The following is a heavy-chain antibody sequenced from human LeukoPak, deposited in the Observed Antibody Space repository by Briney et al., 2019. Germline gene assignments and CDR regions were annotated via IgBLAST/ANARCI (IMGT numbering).Heavy chain of an antibody. CDR3: ARDKGQFIAAAGVDY. J-gene: IGHJ4*02. Sequence: PGGSLRLSCAASGFTFSSYWMSWVRQAPGKGLEWVANIKQDGSEKYYVDSVKGRFTISRGNAKNSLYLQMNSLRAEDTAVYYCARDKGQFIAAAGVDYWGQGTLVTVSS. CDR1: GFTFSSYW. D-gene: IGHD6-13*01. V-gene: IGHV3-7*01. CDR2: IKQDGSEK.